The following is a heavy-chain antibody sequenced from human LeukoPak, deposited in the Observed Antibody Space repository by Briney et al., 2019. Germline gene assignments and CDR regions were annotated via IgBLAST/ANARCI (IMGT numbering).Heavy chain of an antibody. Sequence: SVKVSCKASGGTFSSYAISWVRQAPGQGLEWMGGIIPIFGTANYAQKFQGRVTITTDESTSTAYMELSSLRSEDTAVYYCATGWVAVAGGVDYWGQGTLVTVSS. J-gene: IGHJ4*02. CDR3: ATGWVAVAGGVDY. V-gene: IGHV1-69*05. CDR1: GGTFSSYA. D-gene: IGHD6-19*01. CDR2: IIPIFGTA.